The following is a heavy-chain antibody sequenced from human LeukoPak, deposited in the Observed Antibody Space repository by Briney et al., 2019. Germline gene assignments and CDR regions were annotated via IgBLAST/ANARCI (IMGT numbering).Heavy chain of an antibody. V-gene: IGHV5-51*01. J-gene: IGHJ3*02. CDR3: AREDARTVACTAAFDI. CDR2: IKPSDSKT. Sequence: GESVLISCMWTGYSFISYWIGWVSPLPGEGLEWMSVIKPSDSKTTYRPTFQGRVTMSADKSTSTTYMQWSSLKASDTAMYYCAREDARTVACTAAFDIWGQGTMVTASS. D-gene: IGHD6-19*01. CDR1: GYSFISYW.